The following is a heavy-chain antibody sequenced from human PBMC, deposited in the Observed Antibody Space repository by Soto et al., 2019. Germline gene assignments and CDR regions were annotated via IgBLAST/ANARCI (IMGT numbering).Heavy chain of an antibody. D-gene: IGHD1-26*01. Sequence: ASVKVCCKASGYTFTSYGISWVRQAPGQGLEWMGWISAYNGNTNYAQKLQGRVTMTTDTSPTTPYTELRSLRSDDAAVYYCARGIVGAAWVSYWGQGTLVTV. V-gene: IGHV1-18*01. CDR1: GYTFTSYG. J-gene: IGHJ4*02. CDR3: ARGIVGAAWVSY. CDR2: ISAYNGNT.